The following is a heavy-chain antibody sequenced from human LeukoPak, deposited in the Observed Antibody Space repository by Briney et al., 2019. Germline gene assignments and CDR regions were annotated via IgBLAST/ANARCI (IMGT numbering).Heavy chain of an antibody. CDR1: GGSISSHY. CDR2: IYYSGST. V-gene: IGHV4-59*11. CDR3: ARAYSKKYYYYYYMDV. Sequence: SETLSLTCTVSGGSISSHYWSWIRQPPGKGLEWIGYIYYSGSTNYNPSLKSRVTISVDTSKNQFSLKLSSVTAADTAVYYCARAYSKKYYYYYYMDVWGKGTTVTVSS. J-gene: IGHJ6*03. D-gene: IGHD6-13*01.